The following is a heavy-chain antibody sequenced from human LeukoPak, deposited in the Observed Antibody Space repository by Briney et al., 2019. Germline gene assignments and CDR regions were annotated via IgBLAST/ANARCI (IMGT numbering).Heavy chain of an antibody. CDR2: ISAYNGNT. D-gene: IGHD6-6*01. J-gene: IGHJ4*02. Sequence: ASVKVSCKASGYTFTSYGISWVRQAPGQGLEWMGWISAYNGNTNYAQKLQGRVTMTTDTSTSTACMELRSLRSDDTAVYYCARISRGSSSDYWGQGTLVTVSS. CDR3: ARISRGSSSDY. V-gene: IGHV1-18*01. CDR1: GYTFTSYG.